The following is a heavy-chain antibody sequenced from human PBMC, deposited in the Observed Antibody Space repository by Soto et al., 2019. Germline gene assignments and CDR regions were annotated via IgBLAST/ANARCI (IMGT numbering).Heavy chain of an antibody. Sequence: GGSLRLSCAVSEFTFAHFGMHWVRQTPGKGLEWVAMIWNDGSNKYYGDSVKGRFTVSRDNSKKTLYLQMNSLRVEDTAVYYCARGGAYWGSGRFSPNIDYWLQGTLVTVSS. D-gene: IGHD3-10*01. J-gene: IGHJ4*02. CDR1: EFTFAHFG. V-gene: IGHV3-33*01. CDR2: IWNDGSNK. CDR3: ARGGAYWGSGRFSPNIDY.